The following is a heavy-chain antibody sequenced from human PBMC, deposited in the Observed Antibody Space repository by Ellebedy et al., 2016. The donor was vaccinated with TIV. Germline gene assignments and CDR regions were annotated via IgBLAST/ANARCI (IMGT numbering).Heavy chain of an antibody. CDR1: GESFSGHY. CDR3: ARGRTTMGTKPNYFDS. J-gene: IGHJ4*02. CDR2: MNHRGSA. V-gene: IGHV4-34*01. Sequence: SETLSLXCAVYGESFSGHYWSWVRQSSGKGLEWIGEMNHRGSANYNPSLKSRAILSVDTSKNQFSLKLTYVTAADMGVYYCARGRTTMGTKPNYFDSWGQGTVVTVSS. D-gene: IGHD5-18*01.